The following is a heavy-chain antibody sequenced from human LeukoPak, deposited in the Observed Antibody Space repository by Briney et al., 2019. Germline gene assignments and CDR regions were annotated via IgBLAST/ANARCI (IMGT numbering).Heavy chain of an antibody. CDR3: ARHFSSSWYNFDY. CDR1: GFTFSDYY. Sequence: PGGSLRLSCAASGFTFSDYYMSWIRQAPGKGRGGVSYISGSGSTMYYADSVRGRFTISRDNAKNSLYLQMNSLRADDTAVYYCARHFSSSWYNFDYWGQGTLVTVSS. D-gene: IGHD6-13*01. J-gene: IGHJ4*02. CDR2: ISGSGSTM. V-gene: IGHV3-11*01.